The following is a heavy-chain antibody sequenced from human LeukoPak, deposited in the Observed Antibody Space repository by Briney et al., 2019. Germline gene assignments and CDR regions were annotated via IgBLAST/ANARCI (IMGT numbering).Heavy chain of an antibody. D-gene: IGHD1-26*01. J-gene: IGHJ5*02. Sequence: ASVKVSCKASGYTFTGYYMHWVRQAPGQGLEWMGRINPNSGGTNSAQKLQGRVTMTRDTSISTAYMELSRLTSDDTAVYYCARGELVGLGATSAGWFDPWGQGTLVTVSS. CDR3: ARGELVGLGATSAGWFDP. V-gene: IGHV1-2*06. CDR2: INPNSGGT. CDR1: GYTFTGYY.